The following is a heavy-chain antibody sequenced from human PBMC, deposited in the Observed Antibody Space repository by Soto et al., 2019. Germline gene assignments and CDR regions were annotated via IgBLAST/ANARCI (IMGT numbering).Heavy chain of an antibody. D-gene: IGHD3-22*01. CDR1: GGTFRTYT. CDR2: IIPILDVA. V-gene: IGHV1-69*04. CDR3: AREYSLAVVAPGY. J-gene: IGHJ4*02. Sequence: SVKVSCKTSGGTFRTYTINWVRQAPGQGLEWMGRIIPILDVANYAQKFQGRVTITADKSTSTAHMELRSLRAEDTSVYYCAREYSLAVVAPGYWGQGILVTVSS.